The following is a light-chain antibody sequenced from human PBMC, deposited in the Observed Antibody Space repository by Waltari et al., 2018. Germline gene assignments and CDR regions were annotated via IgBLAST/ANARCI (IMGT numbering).Light chain of an antibody. J-gene: IGKJ1*01. CDR3: QQYGSSPGT. CDR1: QSVSSSY. Sequence: EIVLTQSPGNLPLSPGERATLSCRASQSVSSSYLAWYQQKPGQAPRLLIYGASRRATGIPDRFSGSGSGTDFTLTISRLEPEDFAVYYCQQYGSSPGTFGQGTKVAIK. CDR2: GAS. V-gene: IGKV3-20*01.